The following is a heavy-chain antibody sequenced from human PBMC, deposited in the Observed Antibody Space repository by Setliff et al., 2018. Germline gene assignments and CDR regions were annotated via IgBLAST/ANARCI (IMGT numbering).Heavy chain of an antibody. CDR2: IYTTGST. CDR3: ARVRIVPSCMDV. D-gene: IGHD2-15*01. J-gene: IGHJ6*03. V-gene: IGHV4-4*07. Sequence: TLSLTCTVSGGSVGSYYWTWIRQPAGRGLEWIGRIYTTGSTNFNPSLNSRVTMSLDKSKNQFSLKLSSVTAADSAVYFFARVRIVPSCMDVWGKGTTVTVSS. CDR1: GGSVGSYY.